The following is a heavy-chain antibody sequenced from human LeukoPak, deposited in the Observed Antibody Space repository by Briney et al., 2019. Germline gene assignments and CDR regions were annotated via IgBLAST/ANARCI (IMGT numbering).Heavy chain of an antibody. J-gene: IGHJ5*02. D-gene: IGHD3-22*01. CDR1: GGSISSSNW. V-gene: IGHV4-4*02. CDR2: INHSGST. CDR3: ARGPRRRNYYDSSGYYPGWFDP. Sequence: SETLSLTCAVSGGSISSSNWWSWVRQPPGKGLEWIGEINHSGSTNYNPSLKSRVTISVDTSKNQFSLKLSSVTAADTAVYYCARGPRRRNYYDSSGYYPGWFDPWGQGTLVTVSS.